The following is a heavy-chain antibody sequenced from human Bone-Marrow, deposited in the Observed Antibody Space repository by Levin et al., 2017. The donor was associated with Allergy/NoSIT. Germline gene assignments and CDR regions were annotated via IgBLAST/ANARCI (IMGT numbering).Heavy chain of an antibody. CDR3: ASDIGTSGNDAFDV. CDR1: ADSFNNYY. CDR2: VSYSGST. J-gene: IGHJ3*01. V-gene: IGHV4-59*01. D-gene: IGHD1/OR15-1a*01. Sequence: SETLSLICTVSADSFNNYYWSWIRQPPGKGLEWIGYVSYSGSTNYNPSLKSRVTMSLDTSKNQFSLKLNSVTAADTAVYYCASDIGTSGNDAFDVWGQGTMVTVSS.